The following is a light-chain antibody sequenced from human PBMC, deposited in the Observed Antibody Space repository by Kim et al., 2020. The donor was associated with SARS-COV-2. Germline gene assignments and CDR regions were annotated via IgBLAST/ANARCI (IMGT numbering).Light chain of an antibody. CDR2: GAS. CDR1: QSVSSSY. J-gene: IGKJ2*01. CDR3: QQYGSSPGT. Sequence: ELVLTQSPGTLSLSRGERATLSCRASQSVSSSYLAWYQQKPGQAPSLLIYGASSRATGIPDRFSGSGSGTDFTLTISRLEPEDFAVYYCQQYGSSPGTFGQGTKLEI. V-gene: IGKV3-20*01.